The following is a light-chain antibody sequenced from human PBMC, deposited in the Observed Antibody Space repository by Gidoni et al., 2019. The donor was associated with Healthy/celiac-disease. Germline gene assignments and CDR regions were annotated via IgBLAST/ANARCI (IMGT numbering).Light chain of an antibody. CDR2: VVR. CDR3: CSYAGSYTLV. J-gene: IGLJ2*01. V-gene: IGLV2-11*01. CDR1: SSDVGGYNY. Sequence: QSALTQPRSVSGSPGQSVTISCTGTSSDVGGYNYVSWYQPHPGKAHKLMIYVVRKRTSGVTDRFSGSKSGNTASLTLSGLEAEDEADYYCCSYAGSYTLVFGGGTKLTVL.